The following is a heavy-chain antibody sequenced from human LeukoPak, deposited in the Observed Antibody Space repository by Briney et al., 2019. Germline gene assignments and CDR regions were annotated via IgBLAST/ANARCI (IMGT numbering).Heavy chain of an antibody. D-gene: IGHD1-26*01. Sequence: SETLSLTCTVSGGSISSYYWSWIRQSPGKGLEWIGFMHHSGSAHSNPSLRSRVTISMHTSKNQFSLKMSSVTAADTPVYYCARDSPFEWDVFGDSFDIWGQGTVVTVSS. CDR1: GGSISSYY. CDR3: ARDSPFEWDVFGDSFDI. V-gene: IGHV4-59*01. J-gene: IGHJ3*02. CDR2: MHHSGSA.